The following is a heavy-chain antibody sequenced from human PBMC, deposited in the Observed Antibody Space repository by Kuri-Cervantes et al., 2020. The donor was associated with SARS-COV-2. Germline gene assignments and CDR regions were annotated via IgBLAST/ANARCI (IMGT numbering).Heavy chain of an antibody. Sequence: SVKVSCKASGGTFSSYAISWVRQAPGQGLEWMGGIIPIFGTANYAQKFQGRVTITTDESTSTAYMELSSLRFEDTAVYYCASFYGGNSGDAFDIWGQWTMVTVSS. CDR2: IIPIFGTA. CDR1: GGTFSSYA. D-gene: IGHD4-23*01. J-gene: IGHJ3*02. V-gene: IGHV1-69*05. CDR3: ASFYGGNSGDAFDI.